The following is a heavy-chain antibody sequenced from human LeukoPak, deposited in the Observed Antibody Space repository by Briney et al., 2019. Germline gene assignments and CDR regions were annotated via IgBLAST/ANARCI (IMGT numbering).Heavy chain of an antibody. CDR1: GFTFSSYG. V-gene: IGHV3-33*01. J-gene: IGHJ4*02. CDR3: ARDHQRYCSGGSCYSGY. Sequence: GGSLGLSCAASGFTFSSYGMHWVRQAPGKGLEWVAVIWYDGSNKYYADSVKGRFTISRDNSKNTLYLQMNSLRAEDTAVYYCARDHQRYCSGGSCYSGYWGQGTLVTVSS. CDR2: IWYDGSNK. D-gene: IGHD2-15*01.